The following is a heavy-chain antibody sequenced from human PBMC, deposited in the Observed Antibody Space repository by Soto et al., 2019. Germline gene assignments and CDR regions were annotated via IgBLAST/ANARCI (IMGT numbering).Heavy chain of an antibody. CDR3: ARESQKLLWFGELLNDAFDI. D-gene: IGHD3-10*01. CDR2: IYYSGST. CDR1: GGSISSYY. Sequence: SETLSLTCTVSGGSISSYYWSWIRQPPWKGLEWIGYIYYSGSTNYNPSLKSRVTISVDTSKNQFSLKLSSVTAADTAVYYCARESQKLLWFGELLNDAFDIWGQGTMVTVSS. V-gene: IGHV4-59*01. J-gene: IGHJ3*02.